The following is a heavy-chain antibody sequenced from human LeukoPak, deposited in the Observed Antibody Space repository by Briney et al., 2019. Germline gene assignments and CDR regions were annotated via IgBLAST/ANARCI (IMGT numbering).Heavy chain of an antibody. V-gene: IGHV3-23*01. CDR2: SSGNGGST. Sequence: PGASLRLSCAASRFIFGSYGMTWVRQAPGKGLEWVSTSSGNGGSTYYADSVKGRFTISRDNSKNTLYLQMNSLRAEDTAVYYCVPRSPEYFQHWGQGTLVTV. J-gene: IGHJ1*01. D-gene: IGHD2-15*01. CDR1: RFIFGSYG. CDR3: VPRSPEYFQH.